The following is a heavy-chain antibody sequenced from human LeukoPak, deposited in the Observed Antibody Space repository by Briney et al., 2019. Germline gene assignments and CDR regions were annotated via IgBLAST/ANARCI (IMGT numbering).Heavy chain of an antibody. CDR2: IYYSGST. D-gene: IGHD3-3*01. CDR1: GGSISSSYY. CDR3: AGRGITIFGVVYSEFWFDP. J-gene: IGHJ5*02. Sequence: SETLSLNCTVSGGSISSSYYWCWIRQPRGKGLEWIGSIYYSGSTYYNPSLKSRGTIYVDPSKHQFSLKLGSVTAADPAVYYCAGRGITIFGVVYSEFWFDPWGQGTLVTVSS. V-gene: IGHV4-39*01.